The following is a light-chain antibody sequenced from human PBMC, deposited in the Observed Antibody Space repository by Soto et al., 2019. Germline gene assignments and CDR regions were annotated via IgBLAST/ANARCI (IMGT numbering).Light chain of an antibody. J-gene: IGKJ5*01. CDR3: QQYGSSPPVT. V-gene: IGKV3-20*01. CDR1: QSVSSSY. CDR2: GAS. Sequence: EIVLTQSPGTLSLSPGERATLSCRASQSVSSSYLAWYQQKPGQAPRLLIYGASGRATGIPDRFSGSGSGTDFTLTISRLQPEDVAVYYCQQYGSSPPVTFGKGTRLEIK.